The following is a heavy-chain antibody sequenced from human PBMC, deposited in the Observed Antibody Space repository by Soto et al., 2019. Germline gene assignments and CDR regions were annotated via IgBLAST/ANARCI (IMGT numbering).Heavy chain of an antibody. D-gene: IGHD3-22*01. J-gene: IGHJ4*02. CDR1: GGSIGSGDYY. CDR2: IYYSGST. CDR3: ARETYYYDSSGQPRGYYFDY. V-gene: IGHV4-30-4*01. Sequence: PSETLSLTCTVSGGSIGSGDYYWSWIRQPPGKGLEWIGYIYYSGSTYYNPSLKSRVTISVDTPKNQFSLKLSSVTAADTAVYYCARETYYYDSSGQPRGYYFDYWGQGTLVTVSS.